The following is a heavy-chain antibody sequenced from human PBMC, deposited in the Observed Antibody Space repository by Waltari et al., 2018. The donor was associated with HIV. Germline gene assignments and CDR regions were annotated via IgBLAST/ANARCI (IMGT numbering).Heavy chain of an antibody. V-gene: IGHV4-34*01. CDR1: GGSFSGYY. Sequence: QVQLQQWGAGLLKPSETLSLTCAVYGGSFSGYYWRWLRQPPGKGLAWIGEINHRVSTNYNPYPKGRVTISVDTSKNQFSIKLSSVTAADTAVYYCARSRQDSVVVPAANPNYYVDYWGQGTLVTVAS. CDR3: ARSRQDSVVVPAANPNYYVDY. D-gene: IGHD2-2*01. J-gene: IGHJ4*02. CDR2: INHRVST.